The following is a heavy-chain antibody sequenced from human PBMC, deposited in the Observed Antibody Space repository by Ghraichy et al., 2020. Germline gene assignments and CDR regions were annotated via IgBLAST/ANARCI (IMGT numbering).Heavy chain of an antibody. Sequence: GGSLRLSCAASGFSFSSHGIYWVRQAPGKGLEWVAVKSYDGNNTYYKDSVKGRFTVSRDNSKNTLYLQMSDLRAEDTALYYCAKGYYDKSAYYDTDFFDMWGLGTMVIVS. J-gene: IGHJ3*02. CDR2: KSYDGNNT. CDR1: GFSFSSHG. D-gene: IGHD3-22*01. CDR3: AKGYYDKSAYYDTDFFDM. V-gene: IGHV3-30*18.